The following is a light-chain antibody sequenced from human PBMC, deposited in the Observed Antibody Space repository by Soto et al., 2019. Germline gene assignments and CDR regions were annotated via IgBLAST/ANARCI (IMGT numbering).Light chain of an antibody. Sequence: DIQMTQSPSTLSASLGDSVTITCRASQSISSWLAWYQQKAGKAPKILIYKASILESGVPSRFSGSGYATEFTLTISSLQPDDFATYYCQQYNDYPYTFGQGTKLEIQ. J-gene: IGKJ2*01. CDR1: QSISSW. V-gene: IGKV1-5*03. CDR2: KAS. CDR3: QQYNDYPYT.